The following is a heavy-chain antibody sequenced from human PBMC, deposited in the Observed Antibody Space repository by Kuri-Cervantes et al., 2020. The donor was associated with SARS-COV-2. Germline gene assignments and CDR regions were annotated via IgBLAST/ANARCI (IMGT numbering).Heavy chain of an antibody. CDR3: AKDRAGVHDF. CDR1: GFTFSSYG. Sequence: GGSLRLSCAASGFTFSSYGMHWVRQAPGKGLEWVAVISYDGSNKYYADSVKGRFTISRDNSKNTLHLQMKSLRDEDTAIYYCAKDRAGVHDFWGQGTLVTVSS. CDR2: ISYDGSNK. J-gene: IGHJ4*02. V-gene: IGHV3-30*18. D-gene: IGHD2-21*01.